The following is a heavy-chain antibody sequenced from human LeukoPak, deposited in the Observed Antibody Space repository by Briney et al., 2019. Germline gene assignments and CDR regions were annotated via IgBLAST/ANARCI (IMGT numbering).Heavy chain of an antibody. CDR2: INHSGST. J-gene: IGHJ5*02. CDR3: ARGDRVNTVSRYCSSTSCYSNWFDP. Sequence: SETLSLTRAVYGGSFSGYYWSWIRQPPGKGLEWIGEINHSGSTNYNPSLKSRVTISVDTSKNQFSLKLSSVTAADTAVYYCARGDRVNTVSRYCSSTSCYSNWFDPWGQGTLVTVSS. V-gene: IGHV4-34*01. CDR1: GGSFSGYY. D-gene: IGHD2-2*01.